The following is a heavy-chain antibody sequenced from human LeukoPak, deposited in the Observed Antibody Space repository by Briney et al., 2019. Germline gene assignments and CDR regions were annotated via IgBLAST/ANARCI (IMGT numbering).Heavy chain of an antibody. CDR2: MNPNRGNT. D-gene: IGHD3-10*01. Sequence: ASVKVSCKASGYTFTSYDINWVRQATGQGLEWMGWMNPNRGNTGYAQKFQGRVTMTRNTSISTAYMELSSLRSEDTAVYYCARRSRSYGSGNIGGYWGQGTLVTVSS. CDR3: ARRSRSYGSGNIGGY. V-gene: IGHV1-8*01. J-gene: IGHJ4*02. CDR1: GYTFTSYD.